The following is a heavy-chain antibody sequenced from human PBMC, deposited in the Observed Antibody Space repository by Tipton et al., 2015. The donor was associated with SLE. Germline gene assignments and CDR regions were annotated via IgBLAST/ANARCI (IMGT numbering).Heavy chain of an antibody. D-gene: IGHD3-16*01. V-gene: IGHV4-34*01. CDR2: INHRGST. J-gene: IGHJ5*02. CDR3: AGVRKKGWGWFDP. Sequence: TLSLTCAVYGGSFSGYYWSWIRQPPGKGLEWIGQINHRGSTNYNPSLKSRVTISIDTSKNQFSLKLSSVTAADTAVYYCAGVRKKGWGWFDPWGQGTLVTFSS. CDR1: GGSFSGYY.